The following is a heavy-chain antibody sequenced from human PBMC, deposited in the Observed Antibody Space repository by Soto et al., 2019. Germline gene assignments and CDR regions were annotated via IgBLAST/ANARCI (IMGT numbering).Heavy chain of an antibody. CDR2: ISAYNGNT. CDR3: ASGGTPIDY. J-gene: IGHJ4*02. D-gene: IGHD3-16*01. V-gene: IGHV1-18*01. CDR1: GYTFTNFG. Sequence: QVQLVQSGAEVKKPGASVKVSCKASGYTFTNFGISWVRQAPGQGLEWMGWISAYNGNTNYAQKFQGRVTMTTDTSTSKAYMGVRSLRFDDTAVYYRASGGTPIDYWGQGTLVTVSS.